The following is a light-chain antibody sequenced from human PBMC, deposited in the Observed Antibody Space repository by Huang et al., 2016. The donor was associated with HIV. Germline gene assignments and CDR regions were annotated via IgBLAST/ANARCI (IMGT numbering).Light chain of an antibody. CDR1: RSVSTN. CDR3: HQYNNWLLS. CDR2: GSS. V-gene: IGKV3-15*01. J-gene: IGKJ4*01. Sequence: IVMTQSPATLSVSPGERVTLYCRANRSVSTNLAWYQQRHGQAPRLLIYGSSIRAPGIPARFSGSGSGTDFSLTISSLQSEDFALYYCHQYNNWLLSFGGGTRVDI.